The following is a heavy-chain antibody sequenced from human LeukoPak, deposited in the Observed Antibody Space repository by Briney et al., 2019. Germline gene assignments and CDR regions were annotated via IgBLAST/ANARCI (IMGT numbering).Heavy chain of an antibody. CDR1: GYTVTGYY. J-gene: IGHJ4*02. Sequence: ASVKVSCKASGYTVTGYYMHWVRQAPGQGLEWMGWINPNSGGTNYAQKFQGRVTMTRDTSISTAYMELSRLRSDDTAVYYCARGSGSYYHVSRPPDYWGQGTLVTVPS. CDR2: INPNSGGT. D-gene: IGHD3-10*01. V-gene: IGHV1-2*02. CDR3: ARGSGSYYHVSRPPDY.